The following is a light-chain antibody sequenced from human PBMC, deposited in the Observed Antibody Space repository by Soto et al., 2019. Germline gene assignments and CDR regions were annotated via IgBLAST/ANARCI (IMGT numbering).Light chain of an antibody. CDR1: QGVSGSY. V-gene: IGKV3-20*01. Sequence: EIVWTQSPGTLSLSPGERATLSCRASQGVSGSYLAWYQQKPGQAPRLLIYGASSRATGIPNRFSGSESGTDFTLTISRLEPEEFAVYYCQHYGSSPRTFGQGTKVEIK. CDR2: GAS. J-gene: IGKJ1*01. CDR3: QHYGSSPRT.